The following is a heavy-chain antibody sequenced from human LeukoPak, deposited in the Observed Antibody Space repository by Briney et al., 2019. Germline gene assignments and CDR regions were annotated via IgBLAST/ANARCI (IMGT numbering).Heavy chain of an antibody. CDR1: GGTFSSYA. CDR2: IIPIFGTA. CDR3: ARDKGRGRPTPGDYYGMDV. Sequence: GASVKVSCKASGGTFSSYAISWVRQAPGQGLEWMGGIIPIFGTANYAQKFQGRVTITADESTSTAYMELSSLRAEDTAVYYCARDKGRGRPTPGDYYGMDVWGQGTTVTVSS. D-gene: IGHD4-17*01. V-gene: IGHV1-69*01. J-gene: IGHJ6*02.